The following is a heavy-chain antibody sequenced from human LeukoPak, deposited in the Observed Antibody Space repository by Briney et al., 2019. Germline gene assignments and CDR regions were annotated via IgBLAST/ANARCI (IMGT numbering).Heavy chain of an antibody. CDR1: GGSISSGGYY. CDR2: IYYSGST. J-gene: IGHJ4*02. D-gene: IGHD6-19*01. CDR3: ARELDSSGREKSFDY. V-gene: IGHV4-31*03. Sequence: SETLSLTCTVSGGSISSGGYYWSWIRQHPGKGLEWIGYIYYSGSTYYNPSLKSRVTISVDTSKNQFSLKLSSVTAADTAVYYCARELDSSGREKSFDYWGQGTLVTVSS.